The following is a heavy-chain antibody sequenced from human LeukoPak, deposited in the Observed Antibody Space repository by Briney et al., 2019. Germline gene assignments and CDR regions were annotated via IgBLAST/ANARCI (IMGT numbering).Heavy chain of an antibody. D-gene: IGHD3-10*01. J-gene: IGHJ6*03. V-gene: IGHV4-34*01. CDR3: ARRLGRKFGERFYYYHYMDV. Sequence: SETLSLACAVYGGSFSGYYWSWIRQPPGKGLEWIGEINHSGSTNYNPSLKSRVTISVDTSKNQFSLKLSSVTAADTAVYYCARRLGRKFGERFYYYHYMDVWGKGTTVTISS. CDR1: GGSFSGYY. CDR2: INHSGST.